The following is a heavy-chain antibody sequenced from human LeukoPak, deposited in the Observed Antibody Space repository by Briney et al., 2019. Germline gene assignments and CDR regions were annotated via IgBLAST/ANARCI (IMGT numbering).Heavy chain of an antibody. CDR3: AREHSSGWYPDD. CDR1: GFPFTGYY. Sequence: VKVSCKASGFPFTGYYIHWVRQAPGQGLEWMGRVNPNSGGTNYAQKFQGRVTMTRDTSISTAYVELSSLRSDDTAVYYCAREHSSGWYPDDWGQGTLVTVSS. CDR2: VNPNSGGT. J-gene: IGHJ4*02. V-gene: IGHV1-2*06. D-gene: IGHD6-19*01.